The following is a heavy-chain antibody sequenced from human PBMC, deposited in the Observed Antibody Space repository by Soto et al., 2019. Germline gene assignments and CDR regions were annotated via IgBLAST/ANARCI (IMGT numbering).Heavy chain of an antibody. J-gene: IGHJ6*03. CDR2: INHSGST. CDR1: GGSFSGYY. CDR3: ARVGPLRYFDWLPYYYYMDV. D-gene: IGHD3-9*01. V-gene: IGHV4-34*01. Sequence: TSETLSLTCAVYGGSFSGYYWSWIRPPPGKGLEWIGEINHSGSTNYNPSLKSRVTISVDTSKNQFSLKLSSVTAADTAVYYCARVGPLRYFDWLPYYYYMDVWGKGTTVTVSS.